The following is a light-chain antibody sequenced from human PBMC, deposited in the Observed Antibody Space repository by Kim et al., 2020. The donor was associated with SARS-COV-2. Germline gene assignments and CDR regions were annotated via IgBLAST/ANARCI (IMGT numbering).Light chain of an antibody. J-gene: IGLJ3*02. Sequence: QSALTPPRSVSGSPGQSVTISCTGTRSDFGAYNFVSWYQHNPGKAPQLIIHDVSKRPSGVPDRFSGSKSGNTTSLTLSGLQADDEAHYYCCSYSGGYTWVFGGGTQLTVL. V-gene: IGLV2-11*01. CDR3: CSYSGGYTWV. CDR2: DVS. CDR1: RSDFGAYNF.